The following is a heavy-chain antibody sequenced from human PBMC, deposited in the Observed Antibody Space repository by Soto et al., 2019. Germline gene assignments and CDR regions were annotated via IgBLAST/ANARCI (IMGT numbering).Heavy chain of an antibody. CDR2: IYYDGST. Sequence: HVQLQESGPGLVKPSETLSLTCTVSGGSISTYYWSWIRQPPGKGLEWIGYIYYDGSTSYNPSLRSRVTTSVDTSKNQFSLILSSVTSADTAVYYCARDQLSSGLYVWFDPWGQGTLVTVSS. CDR1: GGSISTYY. CDR3: ARDQLSSGLYVWFDP. V-gene: IGHV4-59*01. J-gene: IGHJ5*02. D-gene: IGHD6-25*01.